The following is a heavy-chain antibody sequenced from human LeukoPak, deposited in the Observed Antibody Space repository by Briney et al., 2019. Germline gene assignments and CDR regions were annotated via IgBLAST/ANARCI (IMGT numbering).Heavy chain of an antibody. CDR1: GGSFSGYY. CDR3: ARGLCSWFGELHSFLGLNWFDA. Sequence: SETLSLTCAVYGGSFSGYYWSWIRQPPGKGLEWIGEINHNGSTNYHPPLNSRVTISVDTSKNQFSLKLRSATAADTAVYYCARGLCSWFGELHSFLGLNWFDAWGQGTLVTVSS. J-gene: IGHJ5*02. D-gene: IGHD3-10*01. CDR2: INHNGST. V-gene: IGHV4-34*01.